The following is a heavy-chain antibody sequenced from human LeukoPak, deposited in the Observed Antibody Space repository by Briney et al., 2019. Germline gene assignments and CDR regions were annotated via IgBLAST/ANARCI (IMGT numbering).Heavy chain of an antibody. V-gene: IGHV4-59*01. CDR3: ARWWSCGGDRYLLDS. Sequence: SETLSLTCTVSGGSISGYYWSWIRQPPAKGLEWIGHVLYSGSTTYDPSLKGRVTISVDTSKNQFSLKLSSVTAADTAVYYCARWWSCGGDRYLLDSWGQGTLVTVSS. D-gene: IGHD2-21*02. CDR2: VLYSGST. J-gene: IGHJ4*02. CDR1: GGSISGYY.